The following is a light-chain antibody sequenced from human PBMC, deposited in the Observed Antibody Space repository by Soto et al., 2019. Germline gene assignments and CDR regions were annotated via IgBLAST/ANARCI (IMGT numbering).Light chain of an antibody. CDR1: SSNIGSNA. Sequence: QSVLTQPPSVSEAPRQRVTISCSGSSSNIGSNAVNWYQQLPGKAPKLLIYYDDLLTSGVSHRFSGSKSGTSASLAISGLQSEDEADYYCAAWDDSLTGVVFGGGTKLTVL. CDR3: AAWDDSLTGVV. CDR2: YDD. V-gene: IGLV1-36*01. J-gene: IGLJ2*01.